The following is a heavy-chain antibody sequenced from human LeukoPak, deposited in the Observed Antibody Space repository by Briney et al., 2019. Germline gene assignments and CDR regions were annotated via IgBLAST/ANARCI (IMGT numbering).Heavy chain of an antibody. CDR3: ARGSSGARYPQRYCSGGSCYSIFDY. V-gene: IGHV4-34*01. CDR1: GGSFSGYY. J-gene: IGHJ4*02. CDR2: INHSGST. D-gene: IGHD2-15*01. Sequence: SETLSLTCAVYGGSFSGYYWSWIRQPPGKGLEWIGEINHSGSTNYNPSLKSRVTISVDTSKNQFSLKLSSVTAADTAVYYCARGSSGARYPQRYCSGGSCYSIFDYWGQGTLVTVSS.